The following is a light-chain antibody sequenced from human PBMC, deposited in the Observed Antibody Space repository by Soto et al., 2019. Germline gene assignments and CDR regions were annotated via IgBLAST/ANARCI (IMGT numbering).Light chain of an antibody. J-gene: IGLJ1*01. CDR2: EVS. CDR3: CSYAGSNTYV. CDR1: SSDVGSYSL. Sequence: QSALTQPASVSGSPGQSITISYTGTSSDVGSYSLVSWYQQHPGKAPKLMIYEVSKRPSGVSNRFSGSKSGDTASLTISGLQAEDEADYYCCSYAGSNTYVFGTGTKVTVL. V-gene: IGLV2-23*02.